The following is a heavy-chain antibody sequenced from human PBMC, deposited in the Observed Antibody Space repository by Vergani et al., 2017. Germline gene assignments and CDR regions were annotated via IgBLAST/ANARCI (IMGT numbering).Heavy chain of an antibody. Sequence: VQLLDSGGDLVQPGGPLRLSCASSGFSFTTYAMSWVRPATGKGLEWGAYIGKDGINTRYRDAVKGRFTVSRDNPKDILYLQMDSLRSEDTALYYCAKYLRDSTDGLPDSWCPGTLVIVSS. V-gene: IGHV3-30*02. D-gene: IGHD2-21*02. CDR2: IGKDGINT. CDR1: GFSFTTYA. CDR3: AKYLRDSTDGLPDS. J-gene: IGHJ4*02.